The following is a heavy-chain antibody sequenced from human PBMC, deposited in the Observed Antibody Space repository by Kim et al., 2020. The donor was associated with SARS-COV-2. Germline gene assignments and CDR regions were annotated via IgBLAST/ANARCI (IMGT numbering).Heavy chain of an antibody. D-gene: IGHD3-10*01. V-gene: IGHV4-31*01. J-gene: IGHJ6*02. CDR1: GDSISSGNHY. Sequence: SETLSLTCTVAGDSISSGNHYWSWIRQYPGKGLEWIGYIYHSGSTYYNPSLKSPVTLSLDTSKNQFSLRLNSVTAADTAVYYCAVSLGSGSFYNVWHYYGMDVWGQGTTVIVSS. CDR2: IYHSGST. CDR3: AVSLGSGSFYNVWHYYGMDV.